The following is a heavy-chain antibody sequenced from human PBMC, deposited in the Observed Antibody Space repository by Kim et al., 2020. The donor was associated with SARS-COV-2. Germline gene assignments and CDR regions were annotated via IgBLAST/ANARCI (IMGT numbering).Heavy chain of an antibody. CDR2: TYYRSKWYN. V-gene: IGHV6-1*01. CDR1: GDSVSSNSAA. CDR3: AKERYSSSSHYYYYYGMAV. Sequence: SETLSLTCAISGDSVSSNSAAWNWIRQSPSRGLEWLGRTYYRSKWYNDYAVSVKSRITINPDTSKNQFSLQLNSVTPEDTAVYYCAKERYSSSSHYYYYYGMAVWGQGATVTVSS. J-gene: IGHJ6*02. D-gene: IGHD6-6*01.